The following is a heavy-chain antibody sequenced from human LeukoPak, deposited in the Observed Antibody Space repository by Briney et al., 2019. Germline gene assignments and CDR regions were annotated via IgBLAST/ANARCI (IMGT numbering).Heavy chain of an antibody. Sequence: GWSLRLSCAASGFTFSSYAMSWVRQAPGKGLEWVSAISGSGGSTYYADSVKGRFTISRDNSKNTLCLQMNSLRAEDTAVYYCAKNAYYGSGSYLFGYWGQGTLVTVSS. D-gene: IGHD3-10*01. CDR3: AKNAYYGSGSYLFGY. CDR1: GFTFSSYA. V-gene: IGHV3-23*01. J-gene: IGHJ4*02. CDR2: ISGSGGST.